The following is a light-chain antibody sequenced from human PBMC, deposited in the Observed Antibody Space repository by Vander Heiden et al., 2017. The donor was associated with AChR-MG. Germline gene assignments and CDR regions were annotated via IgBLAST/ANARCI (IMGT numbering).Light chain of an antibody. CDR1: QGASNY. V-gene: IGKV3D-11*01. CDR3: QQRSNWRA. J-gene: IGKJ5*01. CDR2: DTS. Sequence: EIVLTQSPATLPLSPGERATLSCSARQGASNYLAWYQQRPGQAPRLLIYDTSKRATGIPARFSGSGPGTYFTLTISSLEPEDFAVYYCQQRSNWRAFGQGTRLDIK.